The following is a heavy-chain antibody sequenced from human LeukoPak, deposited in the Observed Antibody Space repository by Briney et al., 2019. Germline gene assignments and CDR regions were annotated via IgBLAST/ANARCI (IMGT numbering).Heavy chain of an antibody. V-gene: IGHV3-23*01. J-gene: IGHJ4*02. CDR2: ISGSGGST. CDR1: GFTFSSYA. CDR3: AKGAEYYDFWSGFDY. Sequence: GGSLRLSCAASGFTFSSYAMSWVRQAPGKGLEWVSAISGSGGSTYYADSVKGRFTISRDNSKNTLYLQMNSLRAEGTAAYYCAKGAEYYDFWSGFDYWGQGTLVTASS. D-gene: IGHD3-3*01.